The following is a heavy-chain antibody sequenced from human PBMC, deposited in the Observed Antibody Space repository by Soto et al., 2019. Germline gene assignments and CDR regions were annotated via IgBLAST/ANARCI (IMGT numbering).Heavy chain of an antibody. Sequence: ASVKVSCKASGYTFTSYPMHWVRQAPGQRLEWMGWINAANGDTRYSQKFQGRVTISSDISARTAYMELSSLRSEDTAVYYCARDVISGPSYPTAMDVWGKGTTVTV. V-gene: IGHV1-3*01. CDR2: INAANGDT. CDR1: GYTFTSYP. CDR3: ARDVISGPSYPTAMDV. J-gene: IGHJ6*03. D-gene: IGHD1-26*01.